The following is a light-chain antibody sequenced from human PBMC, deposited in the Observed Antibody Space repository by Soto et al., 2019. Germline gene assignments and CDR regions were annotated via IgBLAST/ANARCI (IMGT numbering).Light chain of an antibody. Sequence: EIVLTQSPGTLSLSPGERASLSCRASQSVSSNYLAWYQQTPGQAPRLLIYGASSRATGIPDRFSGSGSGTDFTHTISRLEPEDFAMYYCQQYGSSPRLTFGGGTKV. CDR1: QSVSSNY. J-gene: IGKJ4*01. V-gene: IGKV3-20*01. CDR2: GAS. CDR3: QQYGSSPRLT.